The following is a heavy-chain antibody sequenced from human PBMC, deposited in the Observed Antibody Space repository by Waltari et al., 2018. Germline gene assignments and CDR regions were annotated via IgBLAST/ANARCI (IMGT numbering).Heavy chain of an antibody. CDR3: TTGGAYFPF. Sequence: EVQVVVSGGGLVKPGGSLRLSCAASGFTFNTAWMSWVRQAPGKGLAWVGRIKSKTGGGTTDFATPVKGRFSISRDDSKNTLSLQMNSLKTEDTDMYYCTTGGAYFPFWGQGPLVTVSS. CDR2: IKSKTGGGTT. J-gene: IGHJ4*02. CDR1: GFTFNTAW. V-gene: IGHV3-15*01. D-gene: IGHD3-16*01.